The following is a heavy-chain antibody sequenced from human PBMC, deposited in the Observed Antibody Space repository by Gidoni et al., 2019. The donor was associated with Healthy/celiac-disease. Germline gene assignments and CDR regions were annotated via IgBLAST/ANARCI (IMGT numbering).Heavy chain of an antibody. CDR1: GYTFTGYY. V-gene: IGHV1-2*02. D-gene: IGHD6-19*01. CDR3: ARDVAVAGKAPGGYYYGMDV. J-gene: IGHJ6*02. Sequence: QVQLVQSGAAVKKPGASVKVSCKASGYTFTGYYMHWVRQAPGQGLEWMGWINPNSGGTNYAQKFQGRVTMTRDTSISTAYMELSRLRSDDTAVYYCARDVAVAGKAPGGYYYGMDVWGQGTTVTVSS. CDR2: INPNSGGT.